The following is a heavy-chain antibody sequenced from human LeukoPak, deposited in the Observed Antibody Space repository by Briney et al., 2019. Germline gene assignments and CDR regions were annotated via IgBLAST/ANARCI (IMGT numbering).Heavy chain of an antibody. CDR2: IYYSGST. CDR3: ARHEARGARSFDY. Sequence: SETLSLTCTVSGGSISSSSYYWGWIRQPPGKGLAWIGTIYYSGSTYYNPSLKSRVTIFVDPSKNQFSLKLSSVTAADTAVYYCARHEARGARSFDYWGQGTLVTVSS. J-gene: IGHJ4*02. CDR1: GGSISSSSYY. V-gene: IGHV4-39*01. D-gene: IGHD3-10*01.